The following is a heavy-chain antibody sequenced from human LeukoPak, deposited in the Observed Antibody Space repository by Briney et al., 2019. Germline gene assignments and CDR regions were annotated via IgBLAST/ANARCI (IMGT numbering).Heavy chain of an antibody. V-gene: IGHV5-51*01. CDR1: GSIFTSYW. Sequence: PGESLKISCQGSGSIFTSYWIGWVRQLPGKGLEWMGIIYPGDSDTRYSPSFQGQVTISADKSISTAYLQWSGLKASDTAMYYCARRKSSIAADYWGQGTLVTVSS. CDR2: IYPGDSDT. CDR3: ARRKSSIAADY. D-gene: IGHD6-6*01. J-gene: IGHJ4*02.